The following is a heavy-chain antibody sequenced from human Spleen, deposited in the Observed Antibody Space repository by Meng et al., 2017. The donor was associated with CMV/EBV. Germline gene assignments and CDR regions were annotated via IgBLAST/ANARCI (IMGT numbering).Heavy chain of an antibody. D-gene: IGHD1/OR15-1a*01. J-gene: IGHJ3*02. V-gene: IGHV6-1*01. CDR3: ARDILEHNAFDM. CDR2: TYYRSKWFN. CDR1: GDSVSSNFAA. Sequence: SETLSLTCAISGDSVSSNFAAWSWIRQSPSRGLEWLGRTYYRSKWFNEYAESVKSRVFINADTSKNQFSLKLSSVTAADTAMYYCARDILEHNAFDMWGQGTMVTVSS.